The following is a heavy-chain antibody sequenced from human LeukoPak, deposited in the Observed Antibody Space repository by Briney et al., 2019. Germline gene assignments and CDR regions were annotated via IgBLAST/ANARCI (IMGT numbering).Heavy chain of an antibody. Sequence: PGRSLRLSCAASGFTFSSYSMNWVRQAPGKGLEWVSSISSSSSYIYYADSVKGRFTISRDNAKNSLYLQMNSLRAEDTAVYYCARDHAAGTPYYYGMDVWGQGTTVTVSS. J-gene: IGHJ6*02. CDR3: ARDHAAGTPYYYGMDV. V-gene: IGHV3-21*01. D-gene: IGHD6-19*01. CDR1: GFTFSSYS. CDR2: ISSSSSYI.